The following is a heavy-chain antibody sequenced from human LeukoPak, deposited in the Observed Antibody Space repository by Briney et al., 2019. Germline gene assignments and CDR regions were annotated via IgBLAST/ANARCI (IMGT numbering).Heavy chain of an antibody. D-gene: IGHD6-19*01. CDR1: GYTFTSYG. CDR2: ISAYNGNT. J-gene: IGHJ6*02. Sequence: ASVKVSCKASGYTFTSYGISWVRQAPGQGLEWMGWISAYNGNTNYAQKLQGRVTMTTDTSTSTAYMELRSLRSDDTAVYYCARDEVLWLVRGYYYYYGMDVWGQGTTVTVSS. V-gene: IGHV1-18*01. CDR3: ARDEVLWLVRGYYYYYGMDV.